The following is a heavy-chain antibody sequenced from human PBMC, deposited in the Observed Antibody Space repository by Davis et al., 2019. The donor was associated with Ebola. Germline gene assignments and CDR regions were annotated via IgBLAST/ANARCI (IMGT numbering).Heavy chain of an antibody. CDR3: ARGRGGKSLYGMDV. D-gene: IGHD2-15*01. Sequence: GESLKISCAASGFPFSSYAMRWVRQAPGKGLVWVSRINSDGSSTSYADSVKGRFTISRDNAKNTLYLQMNSLRAEDTAVYYCARGRGGKSLYGMDVWGQGTTVTVSS. CDR2: INSDGSST. V-gene: IGHV3-74*01. CDR1: GFPFSSYA. J-gene: IGHJ6*02.